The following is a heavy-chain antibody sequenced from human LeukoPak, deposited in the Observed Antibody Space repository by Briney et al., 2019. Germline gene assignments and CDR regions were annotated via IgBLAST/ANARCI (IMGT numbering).Heavy chain of an antibody. Sequence: AASVKVSCKASGGTFSSYAISWVRQAPGQGLEWMGGIIPIFGTANYAQEFQGRVTITADKSTSTAYMELSSLRSEDTAVYYCARVKEMATMAFDYWGQGTLVTVSS. D-gene: IGHD5-24*01. V-gene: IGHV1-69*06. CDR1: GGTFSSYA. CDR3: ARVKEMATMAFDY. CDR2: IIPIFGTA. J-gene: IGHJ4*02.